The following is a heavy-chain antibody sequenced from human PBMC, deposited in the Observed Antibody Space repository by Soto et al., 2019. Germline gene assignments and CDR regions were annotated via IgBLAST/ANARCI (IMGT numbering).Heavy chain of an antibody. CDR1: GGSFREYY. V-gene: IGHV4-34*01. D-gene: IGHD3-10*01. Sequence: LSLPCAVGGGSFREYYWSWIRQPPGKGLEWIGEINQSGTTHYNPSLKRRLNITIDTSKNQFSLKLTSVTAADTATYYCARDIITVIGGQIYYYFGMDVWGQGTTVTVSS. J-gene: IGHJ6*02. CDR2: INQSGTT. CDR3: ARDIITVIGGQIYYYFGMDV.